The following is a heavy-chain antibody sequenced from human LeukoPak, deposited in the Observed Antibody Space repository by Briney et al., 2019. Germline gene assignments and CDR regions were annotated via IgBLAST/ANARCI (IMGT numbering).Heavy chain of an antibody. CDR3: ARNRGTVDY. V-gene: IGHV3-30*04. CDR2: ISYDGSNK. CDR1: GFTFSSYA. Sequence: GGSLRLSCAASGFTFSSYAMHWVRQAPGKGLEWVAVISYDGSNKYYADSVKGRFTISRDNAKNSLYLQMNSLRVEDTAVYYCARNRGTVDYWGQGTLVTVSS. D-gene: IGHD3-16*01. J-gene: IGHJ4*02.